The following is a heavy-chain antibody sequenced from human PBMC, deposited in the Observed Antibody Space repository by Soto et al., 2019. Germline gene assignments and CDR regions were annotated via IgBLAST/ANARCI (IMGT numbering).Heavy chain of an antibody. V-gene: IGHV3-11*01. CDR3: ARDHMVRGVADYYFDY. CDR1: GFTFSDYY. CDR2: ISSSGSTI. D-gene: IGHD3-10*01. J-gene: IGHJ4*02. Sequence: QVQLVESGGGLVKPGGSLRLSCAAAGFTFSDYYMSWIRPAPGKGLEWVSYISSSGSTIYYADSVKGRFIISRDNAKNSLYLQMNSLRAEDTAVYYCARDHMVRGVADYYFDYWGQGTLVTVSS.